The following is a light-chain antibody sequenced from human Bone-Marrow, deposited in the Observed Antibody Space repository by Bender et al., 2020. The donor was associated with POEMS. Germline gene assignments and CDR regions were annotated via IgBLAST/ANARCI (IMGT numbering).Light chain of an antibody. CDR2: ADT. J-gene: IGLJ1*01. V-gene: IGLV3-21*03. CDR3: QVWHSSTRRYV. Sequence: SYVLTQAPSVSVVPGKTARITCGGSDLRSEAVHWYQQRPGRAPILIMSADTDRPSGIPERIYASASGNTATLTISDVEAGDEADYFCQVWHSSTRRYVFGPGTKVIVL. CDR1: DLRSEA.